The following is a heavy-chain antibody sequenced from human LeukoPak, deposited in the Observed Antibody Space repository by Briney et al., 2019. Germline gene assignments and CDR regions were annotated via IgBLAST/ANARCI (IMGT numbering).Heavy chain of an antibody. Sequence: GGSLRLPCAASGFTFSSYGMHWVRQAPGKGLEWVALIWYDGSSKHYADSVRGRFTISRDNSKNTLYLQMNSLRAEDTAVYYCARDFELSHWGQGTLVTVSS. CDR3: ARDFELSH. D-gene: IGHD3-16*02. J-gene: IGHJ4*02. V-gene: IGHV3-33*01. CDR2: IWYDGSSK. CDR1: GFTFSSYG.